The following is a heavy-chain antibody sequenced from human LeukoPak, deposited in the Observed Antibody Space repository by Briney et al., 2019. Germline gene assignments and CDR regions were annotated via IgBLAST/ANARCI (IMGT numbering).Heavy chain of an antibody. CDR2: IPYDGSNK. D-gene: IGHD2-2*01. CDR3: ARGPLIPAAPYQYFDY. Sequence: GGSLRLSCAASGFTFSSYAMHWVRQAPGKGLEWVAVIPYDGSNKYYADSVKGRFTISRDNSKNTLYLQMNSLRAEDTAVYYCARGPLIPAAPYQYFDYWGQGTLVTVSS. CDR1: GFTFSSYA. V-gene: IGHV3-30-3*01. J-gene: IGHJ4*02.